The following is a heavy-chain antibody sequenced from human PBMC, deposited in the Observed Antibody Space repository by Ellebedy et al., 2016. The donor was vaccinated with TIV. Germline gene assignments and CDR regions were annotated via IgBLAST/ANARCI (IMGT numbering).Heavy chain of an antibody. V-gene: IGHV3-15*01. CDR2: VKSNTDDGTR. J-gene: IGHJ4*02. Sequence: GGSLRLXXAASGFIFNDAWMTWVRQAPGKGLEWVCRVKSNTDDGTRDYAAPVKGRFTISRDDSKKTLFLQMNSLRTEDTAVYYCARDQKGFFDSWGRGTLVTVSS. CDR3: ARDQKGFFDS. CDR1: GFIFNDAW.